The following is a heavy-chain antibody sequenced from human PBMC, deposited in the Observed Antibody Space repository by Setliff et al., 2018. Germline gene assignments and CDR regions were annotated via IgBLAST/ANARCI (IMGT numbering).Heavy chain of an antibody. CDR2: INHSGSS. CDR3: ARGGGYNSGSYQGGFYYMDV. J-gene: IGHJ6*03. D-gene: IGHD6-19*01. CDR1: GGSFSDYH. V-gene: IGHV4-34*01. Sequence: SETLSLTCAVYGGSFSDYHWSWIRQTPGKGLEWIGKINHSGSSTYNPSLKSRVTISLYTSKSQFSLTLSPVTAADTAVYYCARGGGYNSGSYQGGFYYMDVWGRGTTVTVSS.